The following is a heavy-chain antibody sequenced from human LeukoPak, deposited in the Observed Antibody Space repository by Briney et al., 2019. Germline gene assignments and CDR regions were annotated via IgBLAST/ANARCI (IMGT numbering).Heavy chain of an antibody. Sequence: SVKVSCKASGGTFSSYAISRVRQAPGQGLEWMGRIIPILGIANYAQKFQGRVTITADKSTSTAYMELSSLRSEDTAVYYCARGIYYGDYVYYFDYWGQGTLVTVSS. J-gene: IGHJ4*02. CDR2: IIPILGIA. CDR1: GGTFSSYA. CDR3: ARGIYYGDYVYYFDY. V-gene: IGHV1-69*04. D-gene: IGHD4-17*01.